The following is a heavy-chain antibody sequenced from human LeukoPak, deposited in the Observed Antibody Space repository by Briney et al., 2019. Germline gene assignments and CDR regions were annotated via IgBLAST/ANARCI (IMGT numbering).Heavy chain of an antibody. CDR3: ASASQFSGGWTNYYYYMDV. Sequence: ASVKVSCKASGYTFTSYDINWVRQATGQGLEWMGWMNPNSGNTGYAQKFQGRVTMTRNTSISTAYMELSSLRSEDTAVYYCASASQFSGGWTNYYYYMDVWGKGTTVTVSS. J-gene: IGHJ6*03. D-gene: IGHD6-19*01. V-gene: IGHV1-8*01. CDR2: MNPNSGNT. CDR1: GYTFTSYD.